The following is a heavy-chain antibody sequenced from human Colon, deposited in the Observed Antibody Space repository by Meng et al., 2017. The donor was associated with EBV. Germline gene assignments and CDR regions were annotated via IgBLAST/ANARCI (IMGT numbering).Heavy chain of an antibody. J-gene: IGHJ4*02. CDR3: ASSDCSGGTCYLDC. V-gene: IGHV4-34*01. D-gene: IGHD2-15*01. CDR2: INHVGST. Sequence: QGQLEQWGGGLLKPSETLSLTGTVYGGAFSDSYWTWIRQPPGKGLEWIGEINHVGSTTYNPSLKSRVTISVDTSKNQFSLKLSSVTAADAAVYYCASSDCSGGTCYLDCWGQGTLVTVSS. CDR1: GGAFSDSY.